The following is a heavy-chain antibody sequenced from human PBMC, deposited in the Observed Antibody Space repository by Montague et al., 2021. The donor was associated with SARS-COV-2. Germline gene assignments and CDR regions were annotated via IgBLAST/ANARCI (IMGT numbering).Heavy chain of an antibody. CDR2: IYYSGRT. CDR3: ARGREYSSSAGFDY. V-gene: IGHV4-59*01. Sequence: SETLSLTCTVAGGSISSYYCSWIRQPPGEGLEWIGYIYYSGRTNXNPSLKSRVTISVDTSKNQFSLKLSSVTAADTAVYYCARGREYSSSAGFDYWGQGTLVTVSS. D-gene: IGHD6-6*01. CDR1: GGSISSYY. J-gene: IGHJ4*02.